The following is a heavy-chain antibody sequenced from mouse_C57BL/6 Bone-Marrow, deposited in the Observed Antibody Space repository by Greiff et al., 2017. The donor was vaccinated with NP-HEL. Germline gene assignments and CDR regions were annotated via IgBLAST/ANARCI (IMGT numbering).Heavy chain of an antibody. Sequence: VKLMESGPGLVQPSQSLSITCTVSGFSLTSYGVHWVRQSPGKGLEWLGVIWRGGSTAYNAAFISSLNISKDNSKSQVFLKMNILQADDAAIYYCARKGITTVLDYWGQGTTLTVSS. V-gene: IGHV2-2*01. CDR1: GFSLTSYG. CDR3: ARKGITTVLDY. J-gene: IGHJ2*01. CDR2: IWRGGST. D-gene: IGHD1-1*01.